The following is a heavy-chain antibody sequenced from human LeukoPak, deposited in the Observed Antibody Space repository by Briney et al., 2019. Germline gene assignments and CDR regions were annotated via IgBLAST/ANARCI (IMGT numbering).Heavy chain of an antibody. CDR2: INPNSGGT. CDR1: GYTFTGYY. CDR3: ASFLGYCSSTSCPPHFDY. Sequence: ASVKVSCKASGYTFTGYYMHWVRQAPGQGLEWMGWINPNSGGTNYAQKFQGRVTMTRDTSISTAYMELSRLRSDDTAVYYCASFLGYCSSTSCPPHFDYWGQGTLVTVSS. V-gene: IGHV1-2*02. D-gene: IGHD2-2*01. J-gene: IGHJ4*02.